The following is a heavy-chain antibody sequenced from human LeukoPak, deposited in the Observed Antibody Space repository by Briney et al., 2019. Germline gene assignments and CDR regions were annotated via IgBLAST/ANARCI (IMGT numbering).Heavy chain of an antibody. CDR2: ISYDGSNK. J-gene: IGHJ3*02. CDR1: GFTFSSYG. CDR3: AKGAFDI. V-gene: IGHV3-30*18. Sequence: GGSLRLSCAASGFTFSSYGMHWVRQAPGKGLEWVAVISYDGSNKYYADSVKGRFTISRDNSKNMLYLQMNSLRAEDTAVYYCAKGAFDIWGQGTMVTVSS.